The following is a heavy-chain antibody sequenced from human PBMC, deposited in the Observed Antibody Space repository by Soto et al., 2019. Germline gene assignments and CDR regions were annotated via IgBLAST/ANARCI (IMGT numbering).Heavy chain of an antibody. CDR3: AGSSGYNDAFDI. Sequence: QVQLVQSGAEVKKPGASVKVSCKASGYIFTSYYMHWVRQAPGQGLEWMGIINPSGGSTSYAQKVQGRXNMXRXTSMNTGYMELSSLRSEDTAVYYCAGSSGYNDAFDIWGQGTMVTVSS. V-gene: IGHV1-46*01. J-gene: IGHJ3*02. CDR1: GYIFTSYY. D-gene: IGHD3-22*01. CDR2: INPSGGST.